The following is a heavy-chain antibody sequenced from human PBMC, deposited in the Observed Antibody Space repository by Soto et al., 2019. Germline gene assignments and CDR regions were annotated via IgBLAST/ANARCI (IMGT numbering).Heavy chain of an antibody. CDR2: IYPGDSDT. J-gene: IGHJ5*02. V-gene: IGHV5-51*01. Sequence: GESLKISCKASGYSFSDYWIGWVRQMPGKGLEWMGIIYPGDSDTRYSPSFQGQVTISADKSISTTYLQWSSLKASDTAMYYCARRGQYCSTSSCRFDPWGQGTLVPVSS. CDR3: ARRGQYCSTSSCRFDP. CDR1: GYSFSDYW. D-gene: IGHD2-2*01.